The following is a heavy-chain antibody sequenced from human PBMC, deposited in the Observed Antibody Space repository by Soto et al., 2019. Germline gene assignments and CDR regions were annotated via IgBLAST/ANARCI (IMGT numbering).Heavy chain of an antibody. J-gene: IGHJ4*02. CDR2: INPNSGGT. D-gene: IGHD6-13*01. CDR3: ARGTAADHLFDY. CDR1: GYTFIGYY. V-gene: IGHV1-2*04. Sequence: HVQLVLSGVEVKKPGASVKVSCKASGYTFIGYYMHWVRQAPGQGLEWMGWINPNSGGTNYAQKFQGWVTMTRDTSISTAYMELSRLRSDDTAVYYCARGTAADHLFDYWGQGTLVTVSS.